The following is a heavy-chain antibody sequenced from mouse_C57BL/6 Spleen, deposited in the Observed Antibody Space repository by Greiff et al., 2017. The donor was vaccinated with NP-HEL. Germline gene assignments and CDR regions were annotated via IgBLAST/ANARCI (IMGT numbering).Heavy chain of an antibody. CDR1: GFTFSSYA. CDR3: TRESRGSSYNFDY. CDR2: ISSGGDYI. D-gene: IGHD1-1*01. Sequence: EVMLVESGEGLVKPGGSLKLSCAASGFTFSSYAMSWVRQTPEKRLEWVAYISSGGDYIYYADTVKGRFTISRDKARNTLYLQMSRLKSEDTAMYYCTRESRGSSYNFDYWGQGTTLTVSS. V-gene: IGHV5-9-1*02. J-gene: IGHJ2*01.